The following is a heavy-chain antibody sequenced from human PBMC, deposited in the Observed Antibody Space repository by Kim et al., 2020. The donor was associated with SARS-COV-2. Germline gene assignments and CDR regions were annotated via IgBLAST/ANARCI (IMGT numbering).Heavy chain of an antibody. CDR1: GFTFSSYW. CDR2: INSDGSST. CDR3: ARAAAVWGYNWFDP. V-gene: IGHV3-74*01. D-gene: IGHD6-13*01. Sequence: GGSLRLSCAASGFTFSSYWMHWVRQAPGKGLVWVSRINSDGSSTSYADSVKGRFTISRDNAKNTLYLQMNSLRAEDTAVYYCARAAAVWGYNWFDPWGQGTLVTVSS. J-gene: IGHJ5*02.